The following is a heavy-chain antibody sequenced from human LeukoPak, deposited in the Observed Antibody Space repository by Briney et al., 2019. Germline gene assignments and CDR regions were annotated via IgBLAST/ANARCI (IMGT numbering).Heavy chain of an antibody. CDR3: ARTDWNYMYFDY. J-gene: IGHJ4*02. CDR1: GGSISSYY. CDR2: IYDSGST. Sequence: PSETLSLTCTASGGSISSYYWSWIRQPPGKGLEWIGYIYDSGSTSYNPSLKSRVTISVDTSKNQFSLKLSSVTAADTAVYYCARTDWNYMYFDYWGQGTLVTVSS. V-gene: IGHV4-59*01. D-gene: IGHD1-7*01.